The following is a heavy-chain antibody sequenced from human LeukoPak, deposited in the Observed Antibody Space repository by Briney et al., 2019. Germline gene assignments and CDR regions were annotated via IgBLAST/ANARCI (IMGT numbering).Heavy chain of an antibody. J-gene: IGHJ6*03. Sequence: PGGCLRLSCAASGFTFSSYGMHWVRQASGKRLEWVAFIRYDGSNDYYADSVKGRFTISRDNSDNTLYLQMNSLRAEDTAVYYCAKRGYSSPYYYMDVWGRGTTVTVSS. CDR1: GFTFSSYG. CDR2: IRYDGSND. CDR3: AKRGYSSPYYYMDV. D-gene: IGHD6-13*01. V-gene: IGHV3-30*02.